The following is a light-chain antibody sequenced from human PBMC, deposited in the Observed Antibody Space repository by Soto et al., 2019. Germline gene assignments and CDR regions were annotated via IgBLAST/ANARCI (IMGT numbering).Light chain of an antibody. V-gene: IGKV3-15*01. J-gene: IGKJ4*01. CDR2: GAS. CDR3: QQYNNWPLT. CDR1: QSVSSN. Sequence: EIVMTQSPATLSVSPGERATLSCRASQSVSSNLAWYQQKPGQAPRLLIYGASTRATGIPARFSGSGSGTEFNLTISSLQSEDFAVYYCQQYNNWPLTFGGGTKVE.